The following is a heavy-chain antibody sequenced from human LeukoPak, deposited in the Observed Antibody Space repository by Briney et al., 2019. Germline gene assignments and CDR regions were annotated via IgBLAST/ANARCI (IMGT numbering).Heavy chain of an antibody. J-gene: IGHJ4*02. CDR2: ISSDGRST. D-gene: IGHD2-15*01. Sequence: GGSLRLSCAASGFTFSRNWMHWVRQVPGKGLVWVSRISSDGRSTNYADSVKGRFTISRDNAKNTLYLQMNSLRAEDTAVYYCAVNGVAAYYFDYWGQGTLVTVSS. CDR3: AVNGVAAYYFDY. CDR1: GFTFSRNW. V-gene: IGHV3-74*01.